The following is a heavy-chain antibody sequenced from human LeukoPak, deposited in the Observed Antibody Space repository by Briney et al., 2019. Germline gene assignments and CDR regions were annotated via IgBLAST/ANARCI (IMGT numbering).Heavy chain of an antibody. J-gene: IGHJ4*02. V-gene: IGHV3-23*01. CDR3: AKGAHNYAWGPIDY. D-gene: IGHD4-11*01. Sequence: PGGSLRLSCAASGFTVGSYAMSWVRQAPGKGLEWVSAISGSGRSTYYADSVRGRFTISRDNSKNTVYLQMSSLRAEDTAVYYCAKGAHNYAWGPIDYWGQGALVTVSS. CDR1: GFTVGSYA. CDR2: ISGSGRST.